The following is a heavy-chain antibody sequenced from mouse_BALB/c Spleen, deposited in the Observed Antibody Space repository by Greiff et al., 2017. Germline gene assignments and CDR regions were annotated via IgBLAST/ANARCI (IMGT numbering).Heavy chain of an antibody. D-gene: IGHD2-10*02. CDR3: ARRKYGNYGFAY. CDR1: GFTFSSYG. CDR2: ISSGGSYT. Sequence: EVKLMESGGDLVKPGGSLKLSCAASGFTFSSYGMSWVRQTPDKRLEWVATISSGGSYTYYPDSVKGRFTISRDNAKNTLYLQMSSLKSEDTAMYYCARRKYGNYGFAYWGQGTLVTVSA. J-gene: IGHJ3*01. V-gene: IGHV5-6*02.